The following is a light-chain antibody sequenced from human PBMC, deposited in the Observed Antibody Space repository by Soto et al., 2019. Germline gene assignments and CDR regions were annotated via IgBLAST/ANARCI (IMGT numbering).Light chain of an antibody. J-gene: IGKJ4*01. CDR3: QQYGSSPLT. CDR1: QSVSSY. Sequence: EIVLTQSPGTLSLSPGERATLSCRASQSVSSYLAWYQQKPGQAPRLLIYGASSRPTGIPDRFSGSGSGTDFTLTISRLEPEDFAVYYCQQYGSSPLTFGGGTKVDIK. V-gene: IGKV3-20*01. CDR2: GAS.